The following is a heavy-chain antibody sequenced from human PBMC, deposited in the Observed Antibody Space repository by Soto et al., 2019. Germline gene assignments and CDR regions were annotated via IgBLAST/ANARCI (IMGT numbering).Heavy chain of an antibody. V-gene: IGHV1-46*03. CDR3: ATYCGIGGCPLGPWN. CDR1: GYSFITYY. CDR2: INPSGGNS. D-gene: IGHD2-15*01. Sequence: QVQLVQSGPEVKKPGASVKVSCKASGYSFITYYMHLVRQAPGQGLEWMAIINPSGGNSNYAQKFQGRVSLTRDTSTTTVFMELSSLRSEDTSVYYCATYCGIGGCPLGPWNRGPGTMVTVSS. J-gene: IGHJ3*01.